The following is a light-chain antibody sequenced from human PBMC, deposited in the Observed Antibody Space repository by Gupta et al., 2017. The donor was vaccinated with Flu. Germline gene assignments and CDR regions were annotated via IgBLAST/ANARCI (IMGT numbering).Light chain of an antibody. CDR2: AAS. Sequence: LSASVGDRVTITCRASQSISSYLNWYQQKPGKAPKLLIYAASSLQSGVPSRFSGSGSGTDFTLTISSLQPEDFATYYCQQSDSTLRTFGGGTKVEIK. CDR3: QQSDSTLRT. CDR1: QSISSY. V-gene: IGKV1-39*01. J-gene: IGKJ4*01.